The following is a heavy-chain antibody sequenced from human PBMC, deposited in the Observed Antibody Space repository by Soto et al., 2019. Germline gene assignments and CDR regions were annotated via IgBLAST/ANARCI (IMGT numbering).Heavy chain of an antibody. V-gene: IGHV3-21*01. CDR3: TRDASRDSSARGWFDP. CDR1: GFTFRSFT. CDR2: VSSNSAYI. Sequence: GGSLRLSCAASGFTFRSFTMNWVRQAPGKGLEWVSTVSSNSAYIYYTDALRGRFTISRDNAKNSLHLQMNSLRAEDTAVYYCTRDASRDSSARGWFDPWGPGTLVTVSS. D-gene: IGHD6-13*01. J-gene: IGHJ5*02.